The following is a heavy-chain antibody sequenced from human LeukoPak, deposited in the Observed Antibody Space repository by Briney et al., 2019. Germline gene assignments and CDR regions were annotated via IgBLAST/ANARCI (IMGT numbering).Heavy chain of an antibody. J-gene: IGHJ4*02. CDR1: GFTFSSYS. D-gene: IGHD2-8*01. V-gene: IGHV3-21*01. Sequence: TSGGSLRLSCAASGFTFSSYSMNWVRQAPGKGLEWVSSISSSSSYIYYADSVKGRFTISRDNAKNSLYLQMNSLRAEDTAVYYCARERGIKWYYFDYWGQGTLVTVSS. CDR2: ISSSSSYI. CDR3: ARERGIKWYYFDY.